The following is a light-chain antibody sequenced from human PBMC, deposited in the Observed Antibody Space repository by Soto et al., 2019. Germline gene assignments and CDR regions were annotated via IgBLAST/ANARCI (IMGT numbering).Light chain of an antibody. J-gene: IGLJ2*01. CDR2: EVS. Sequence: QSALTQPASVSGSPGQSMTISCTKTSSDVGSYNYVSWYQQHPGKAPKLMIYEVSHRPSGVSNRFSGSKSGNTASLTIPGLQAEDEADYYCSSYSTTSTPLFGGGTKVTVL. CDR1: SSDVGSYNY. V-gene: IGLV2-14*01. CDR3: SSYSTTSTPL.